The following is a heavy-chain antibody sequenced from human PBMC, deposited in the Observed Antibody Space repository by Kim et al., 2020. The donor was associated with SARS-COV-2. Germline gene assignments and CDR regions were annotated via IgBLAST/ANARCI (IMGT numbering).Heavy chain of an antibody. CDR1: GGTFSSYA. Sequence: SVKVSCKASGGTFSSYAISWVRQAPGQGLEWMGGIIPIFGTANYAQKFQGRVTITADESTSTAYMELSSLRSEDTAVYYCARGFDGAGFGGYSTFWGQGTLVTVSS. CDR3: ARGFDGAGFGGYSTF. D-gene: IGHD4-4*01. V-gene: IGHV1-69*13. CDR2: IIPIFGTA. J-gene: IGHJ4*02.